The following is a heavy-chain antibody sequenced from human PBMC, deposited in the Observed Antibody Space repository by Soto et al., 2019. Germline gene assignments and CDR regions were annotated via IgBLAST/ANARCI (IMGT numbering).Heavy chain of an antibody. V-gene: IGHV1-69*12. J-gene: IGHJ6*02. D-gene: IGHD3-10*01. CDR2: IIPIFGTA. CDR1: GGTFSSYA. Sequence: QVQLVQSGAEVKKPGSSVKVSCKASGGTFSSYAISWVRQAPGQGLEWMGGIIPIFGTANYAQKFQGRVTIIADESKSTAYMELSSLTSEDTAVYYCASRGVSSSSYHYGMDVWGQGTTVTVSS. CDR3: ASRGVSSSSYHYGMDV.